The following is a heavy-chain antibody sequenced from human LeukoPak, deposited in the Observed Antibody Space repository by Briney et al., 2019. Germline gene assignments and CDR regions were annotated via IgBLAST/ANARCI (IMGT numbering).Heavy chain of an antibody. CDR3: ARSASGWFYYGMDV. D-gene: IGHD6-19*01. J-gene: IGHJ6*02. CDR1: GYSFNSYW. V-gene: IGHV5-51*01. CDR2: IYPGDSDT. Sequence: GESLKTSCKGSGYSFNSYWIGWVRQMPGKGLEWMGVIYPGDSDTRYSPSFQGQVPISADKSISTVYLQWSSLKGSDTAMYYCARSASGWFYYGMDVWGQGTTVTVSS.